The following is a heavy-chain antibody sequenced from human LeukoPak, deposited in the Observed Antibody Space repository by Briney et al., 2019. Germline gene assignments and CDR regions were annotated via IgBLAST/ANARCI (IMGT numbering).Heavy chain of an antibody. D-gene: IGHD1-26*01. CDR3: ARGFSGSYYGGYFDY. CDR2: INTNTGNP. J-gene: IGHJ4*02. V-gene: IGHV7-4-1*02. Sequence: ASVKVSCKASGYTFTSYAMNWVRQTPGQGLEWLGWINTNTGNPTYAQGFTGRFVFSLDTSVSTAYLQISSLKAEDTAVYYCARGFSGSYYGGYFDYWGQGTLVTVSS. CDR1: GYTFTSYA.